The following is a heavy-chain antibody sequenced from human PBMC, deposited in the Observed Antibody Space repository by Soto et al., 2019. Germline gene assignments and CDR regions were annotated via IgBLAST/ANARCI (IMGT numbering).Heavy chain of an antibody. D-gene: IGHD3-3*01. V-gene: IGHV3-48*01. CDR2: ISSSSSTI. Sequence: EVQLVESGGGLVQPGGSLRLSCAASGFTFSSYSMNWVRQAPGRGLEWVSYISSSSSTIYYADSVKGRFTISRDNAKNSLYLQMNSLRAEDTAVYYCARDSEQRITIFGVVTGSESNWFDPWGQGTLVTVSS. CDR1: GFTFSSYS. J-gene: IGHJ5*02. CDR3: ARDSEQRITIFGVVTGSESNWFDP.